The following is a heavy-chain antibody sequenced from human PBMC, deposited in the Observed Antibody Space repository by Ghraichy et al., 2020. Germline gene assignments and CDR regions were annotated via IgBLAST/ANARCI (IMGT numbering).Heavy chain of an antibody. V-gene: IGHV4-30-2*01. J-gene: IGHJ4*02. CDR1: GGAISSSAYS. CDR3: ARALNYVVFDY. CDR2: VYYDGST. D-gene: IGHD1-7*01. Sequence: SETLSLTCAVSGGAISSSAYSWTWVRQPPEKGLEWIASVYYDGSTYYNPSLKSRVTISLDNSKNQFSLELTSVTAADTAVYYCARALNYVVFDYWGQGTLVTVSS.